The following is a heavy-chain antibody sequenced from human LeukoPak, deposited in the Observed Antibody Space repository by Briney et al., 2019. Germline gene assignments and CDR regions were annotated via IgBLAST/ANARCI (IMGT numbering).Heavy chain of an antibody. V-gene: IGHV3-21*01. CDR3: ARSYYDSSGYYSFDY. CDR2: ISSSSSYI. Sequence: GGSLRLSCAASGFTFSSYSMNWVRQAPGKGLEWVSSISSSSSYIYYADSVKGRFTISRDNAKNSLYLQMNSLRVEDTAVYYCARSYYDSSGYYSFDYWGQGTLVTVSS. D-gene: IGHD3-22*01. CDR1: GFTFSSYS. J-gene: IGHJ4*02.